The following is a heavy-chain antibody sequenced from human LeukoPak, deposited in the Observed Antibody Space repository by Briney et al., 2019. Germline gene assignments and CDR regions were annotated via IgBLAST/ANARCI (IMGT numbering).Heavy chain of an antibody. CDR2: IYSGGST. J-gene: IGHJ6*02. V-gene: IGHV3-53*01. D-gene: IGHD3-3*01. CDR1: GFTVSSNY. Sequence: PGGSLRLSCAASGFTVSSNYMSWVRQAPGKGLEWVSVIYSGGSTYYADSVKGRFTISRDNSKNTLYLQMNSLRAEDTAVYYCARRVAIYYYYGMDVWGQGTTVTVSS. CDR3: ARRVAIYYYYGMDV.